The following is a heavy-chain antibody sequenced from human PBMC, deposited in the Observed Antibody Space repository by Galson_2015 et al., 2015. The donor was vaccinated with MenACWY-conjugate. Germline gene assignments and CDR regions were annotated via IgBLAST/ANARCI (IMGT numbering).Heavy chain of an antibody. V-gene: IGHV3-23*01. J-gene: IGHJ6*02. CDR3: AKDLSAKGYYYYGMAV. CDR2: ISGGGSGT. D-gene: IGHD6-25*01. Sequence: SLRLSCAASGFTFSSYAMSWVRQAPGKGLERVATISGGGSGTFYADSVKGRFTISRDNSKNTQYLEMNSLRAEDTAVYYCAKDLSAKGYYYYGMAVWGQGTTVTVSS. CDR1: GFTFSSYA.